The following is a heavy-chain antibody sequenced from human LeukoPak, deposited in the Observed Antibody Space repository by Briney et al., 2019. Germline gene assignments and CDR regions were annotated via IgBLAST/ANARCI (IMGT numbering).Heavy chain of an antibody. CDR3: AREVEGLGY. CDR1: GFTFSSYA. J-gene: IGHJ4*02. D-gene: IGHD1-1*01. Sequence: GGSLRLSCAASGFTFSSYAMHWVRQAPGKGLEWVAVISYDGSNKYYADSVKGRFTISRDNSKNTLYLQMNSLRAEDTAVYYCAREVEGLGYWGQGTLATVSS. V-gene: IGHV3-30-3*01. CDR2: ISYDGSNK.